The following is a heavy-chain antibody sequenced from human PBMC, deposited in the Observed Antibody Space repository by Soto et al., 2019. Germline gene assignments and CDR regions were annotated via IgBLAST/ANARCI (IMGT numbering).Heavy chain of an antibody. Sequence: QVQLVQSGAEVKKPGSSVKVSCKASGDTLSTHGISWVRQSPGQGLEWMGGTIPIIGTTDYAEKFQGRVTITADESTTTSDMELSSLRPDETAVYYCAAGDSSDTGDHWGQGTLVTVSS. CDR2: TIPIIGTT. CDR1: GDTLSTHG. J-gene: IGHJ4*02. D-gene: IGHD5-18*01. V-gene: IGHV1-69*01. CDR3: AAGDSSDTGDH.